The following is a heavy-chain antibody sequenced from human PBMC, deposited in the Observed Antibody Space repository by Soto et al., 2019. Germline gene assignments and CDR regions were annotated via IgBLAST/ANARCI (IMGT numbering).Heavy chain of an antibody. CDR1: GYSFISYY. V-gene: IGHV1-2*02. J-gene: IGHJ4*02. CDR3: ARDSNWHTLGY. Sequence: ASVKVSCKSSGYSFISYYLFWVRQAPGQGPEWMGWINPNSGDTNIAEKFQARVALTRDTSITTAYMEVSSLTSDDTALYYCARDSNWHTLGYWGQGTLVTVS. D-gene: IGHD4-4*01. CDR2: INPNSGDT.